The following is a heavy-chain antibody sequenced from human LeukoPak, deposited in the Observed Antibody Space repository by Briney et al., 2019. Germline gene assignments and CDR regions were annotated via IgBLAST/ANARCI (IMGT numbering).Heavy chain of an antibody. V-gene: IGHV4-30-4*08. J-gene: IGHJ6*03. D-gene: IGHD2-8*01. CDR2: IYYSGST. Sequence: PSQTLSLTCTVSGGSISSGDYYWSWIRQPPGKGLEWIGYIYYSGSTYYNPSPKSRVTISVDTSKNQFSLKLSSVTAADTAVYYCARGGGKSGLILYYYYMDVWGKGTTVTVSS. CDR1: GGSISSGDYY. CDR3: ARGGGKSGLILYYYYMDV.